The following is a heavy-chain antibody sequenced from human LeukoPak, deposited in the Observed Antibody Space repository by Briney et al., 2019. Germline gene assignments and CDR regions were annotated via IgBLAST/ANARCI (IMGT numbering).Heavy chain of an antibody. CDR2: IKQDGSEK. V-gene: IGHV3-7*01. J-gene: IGHJ5*02. D-gene: IGHD3-22*01. CDR3: AREGPVTTNFDP. CDR1: GFTFSNYW. Sequence: GGSLRLSCAASGFTFSNYWMSWVRQAPGKGLEWVANIKQDGSEKYYVDSVKGRFTISRDNAKNSVYMEMNSLRAEDTALYYCAREGPVTTNFDPWGQGTLVTVSS.